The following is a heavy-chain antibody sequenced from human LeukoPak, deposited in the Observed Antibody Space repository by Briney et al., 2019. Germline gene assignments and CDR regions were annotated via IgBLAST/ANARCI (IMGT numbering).Heavy chain of an antibody. V-gene: IGHV4-61*02. CDR1: GGSISSGIYY. D-gene: IGHD6-19*01. CDR2: IYTSGST. CDR3: ARVVVAGTCNWFDP. Sequence: PSQTLSLTCTVSGGSISSGIYYWSWIRQPAGQGLEWIGRIYTSGSTNYNPSLKSRVTISVDTSKNQFSLKLSSVTAADTAVYYCARVVVAGTCNWFDPWGQGTLVTVSS. J-gene: IGHJ5*02.